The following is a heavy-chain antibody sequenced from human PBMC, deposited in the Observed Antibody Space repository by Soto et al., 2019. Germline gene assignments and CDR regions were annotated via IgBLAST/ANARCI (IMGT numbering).Heavy chain of an antibody. D-gene: IGHD3-22*01. CDR3: ARVDSSGYNAYYFDY. V-gene: IGHV4-59*01. CDR1: GGSISSYY. J-gene: IGHJ4*02. Sequence: PSETLSLTCTVSGGSISSYYWSWIRQPPGKGLEWIGYIYYSGSTNYNPSLKSRVTISVDTSKNQFSLKLSSVTAADTAVYYCARVDSSGYNAYYFDYWGQRTLVTVSS. CDR2: IYYSGST.